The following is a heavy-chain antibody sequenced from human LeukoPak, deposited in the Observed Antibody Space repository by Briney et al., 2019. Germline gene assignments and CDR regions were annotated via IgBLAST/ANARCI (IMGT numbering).Heavy chain of an antibody. V-gene: IGHV3-66*01. Sequence: PGGSLRLSCAASGFTVSSNYMSWVSQAPGKGLDWVSVIYSGGTTRYADSVKGRFIISRDDSKNTLYLQMNSLRDEDTAVYYCARGAGDRPYWYFDLWGRGTLVTVSS. CDR3: ARGAGDRPYWYFDL. D-gene: IGHD7-27*01. J-gene: IGHJ2*01. CDR2: IYSGGTT. CDR1: GFTVSSNY.